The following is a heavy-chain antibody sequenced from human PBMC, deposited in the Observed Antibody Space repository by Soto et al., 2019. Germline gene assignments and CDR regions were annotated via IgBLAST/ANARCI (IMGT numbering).Heavy chain of an antibody. Sequence: SETLSLTCTVSGGSISSGGYYWSWIRQHPGKGLEWIGYIYYSGSTYYNPSLKSRVTISVDTSKNQFSLKLSSVTAADTAVYYCAREPLVGGVVPAAYFDYWGQGTLVTVSS. CDR2: IYYSGST. CDR3: AREPLVGGVVPAAYFDY. V-gene: IGHV4-31*03. J-gene: IGHJ4*02. CDR1: GGSISSGGYY. D-gene: IGHD2-2*01.